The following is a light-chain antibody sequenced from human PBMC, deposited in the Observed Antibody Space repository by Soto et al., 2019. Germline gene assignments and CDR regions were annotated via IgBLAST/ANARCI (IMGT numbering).Light chain of an antibody. CDR3: QQRSNWLSIT. J-gene: IGKJ5*01. Sequence: EIVLTQSPATLSFSPGERATLSCRASQSVRSYLAWYQQKPGQAPSLLIYDVSHRATGIPARFSGSGSGTVFTLTISSLEPEDFAVYYCQQRSNWLSITFGQGTRLEIK. CDR1: QSVRSY. V-gene: IGKV3-11*01. CDR2: DVS.